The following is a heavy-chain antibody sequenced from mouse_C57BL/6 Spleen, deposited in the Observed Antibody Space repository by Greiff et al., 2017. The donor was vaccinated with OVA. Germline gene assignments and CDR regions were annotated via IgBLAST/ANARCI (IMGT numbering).Heavy chain of an antibody. J-gene: IGHJ4*01. CDR3: ARSECGNYNYAMDY. Sequence: EVQRVESGPELVKPGASVKISCKASGYSFTDYNMNWVKQSNGKSLEWIGVINPNYGTTSYNQKFKGKATLTVDQSSSTAYMQLNSLTSEDSAVYDCARSECGNYNYAMDYWGQGTSVTVSS. CDR2: INPNYGTT. V-gene: IGHV1-39*01. D-gene: IGHD2-10*02. CDR1: GYSFTDYN.